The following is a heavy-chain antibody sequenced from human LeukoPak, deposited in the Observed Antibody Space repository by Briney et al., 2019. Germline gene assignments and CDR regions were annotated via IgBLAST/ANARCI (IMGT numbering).Heavy chain of an antibody. J-gene: IGHJ4*02. Sequence: GGSLRLSCAASGFTFSSYWMHWVRQAPGKGLVWVSRINSDGSSTSYADSVKGRFTISRDNAKNTLYLQMNSLRAEDTAVYYCASSSDYYDSSGRVDYWGQGTLVTASS. D-gene: IGHD3-22*01. V-gene: IGHV3-74*01. CDR3: ASSSDYYDSSGRVDY. CDR1: GFTFSSYW. CDR2: INSDGSST.